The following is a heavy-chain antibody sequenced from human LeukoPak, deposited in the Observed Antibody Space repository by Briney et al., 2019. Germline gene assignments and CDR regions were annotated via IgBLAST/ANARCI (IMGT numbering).Heavy chain of an antibody. D-gene: IGHD3-10*01. CDR3: GRASGSGTFSPNWIDP. CDR1: GDSISAAYH. J-gene: IGHJ5*02. Sequence: SETLSLTCSVSGDSISAAYHWGWIRQPPGKGLEWIGTINHSGTTHYRSSLKSRVTISVDTSKNQFSLNLTSVTAADTAVYYCGRASGSGTFSPNWIDPWGQGTLVTVSS. CDR2: INHSGTT. V-gene: IGHV4-38-2*02.